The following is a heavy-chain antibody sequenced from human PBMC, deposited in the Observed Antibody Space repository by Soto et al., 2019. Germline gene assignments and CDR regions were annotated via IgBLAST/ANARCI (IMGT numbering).Heavy chain of an antibody. CDR1: GFTFSSYD. D-gene: IGHD3-10*01. CDR2: IGTAGDT. V-gene: IGHV3-13*01. CDR3: AIAGRGSLTRHPGGFEF. Sequence: EVQLVESGGGLVQPGGSLRLSCAASGFTFSSYDMHWVRQATGKGLEWVSAIGTAGDTYYPGSVKGLFTIYREKAKNSLYLQKNSLRAGDTAVYYCAIAGRGSLTRHPGGFEFWVQGTLDTVSS. J-gene: IGHJ4*02.